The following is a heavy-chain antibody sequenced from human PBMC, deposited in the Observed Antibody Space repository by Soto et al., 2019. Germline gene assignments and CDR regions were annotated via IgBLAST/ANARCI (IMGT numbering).Heavy chain of an antibody. V-gene: IGHV3-30-3*01. CDR2: ISYDGGNK. CDR1: GFTLRSYA. J-gene: IGHJ5*02. CDR3: ARDAYYYGSGRNWFDH. Sequence: XGSLRLSCSAAGFTLRSYAMHWVRQAPGKGLDWVAVISYDGGNKYYADSVKGRFTISRDNSKNTLYLQMNSLRAEDTAVYYCARDAYYYGSGRNWFDHWGQGTLVTVSS. D-gene: IGHD3-10*01.